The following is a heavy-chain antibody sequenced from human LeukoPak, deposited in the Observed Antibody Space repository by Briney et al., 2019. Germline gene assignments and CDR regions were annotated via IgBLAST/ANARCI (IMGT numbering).Heavy chain of an antibody. D-gene: IGHD3-22*01. CDR3: ASDRPVVVAKKRFWYFDL. CDR1: GFTFSSYE. CDR2: ISTSGSTT. V-gene: IGHV3-48*03. J-gene: IGHJ2*01. Sequence: GGSLRLSCAASGFTFSSYEMNWVRQAPGKGLEWVSYISTSGSTTYYADSVKSRFTISRDNAKNSLYMQMNSVRAEDTAVYYCASDRPVVVAKKRFWYFDLWGRGTLVTVSS.